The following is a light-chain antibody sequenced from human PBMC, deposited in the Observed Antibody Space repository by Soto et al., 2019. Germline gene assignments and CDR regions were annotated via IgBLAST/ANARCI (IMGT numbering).Light chain of an antibody. CDR2: GAS. CDR3: QQYGSSHT. V-gene: IGKV3-20*01. J-gene: IGKJ2*01. Sequence: ETVLTQSPGTLSLSPGERATLSCRASQSVSSGYLAWYQQKPGQAPRLLIYGASSRATGIPDRFSGSGSGTDFTLTISRPEPEDFAVYYCQQYGSSHTFGQGTKLEIK. CDR1: QSVSSGY.